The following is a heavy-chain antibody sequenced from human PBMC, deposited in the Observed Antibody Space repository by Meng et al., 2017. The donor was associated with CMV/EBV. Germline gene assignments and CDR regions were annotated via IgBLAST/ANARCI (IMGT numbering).Heavy chain of an antibody. Sequence: ASVKVSCKASGYTFTSYGISWVRQAPGQGLEWMGWISAYNGNTNYAQKLQGRVTMTTDTSTSTAYMELRSLRSDDTAVHYCARDNTIFGVVTIYYYGMDVWGQGTTVTVS. CDR1: GYTFTSYG. CDR3: ARDNTIFGVVTIYYYGMDV. V-gene: IGHV1-18*01. J-gene: IGHJ6*02. CDR2: ISAYNGNT. D-gene: IGHD3-3*01.